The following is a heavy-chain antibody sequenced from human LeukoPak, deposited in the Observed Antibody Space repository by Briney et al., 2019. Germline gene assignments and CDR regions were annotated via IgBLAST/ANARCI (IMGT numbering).Heavy chain of an antibody. Sequence: GGSLRLSCAASGFTFSSYAMSWVRQAPGKGLEWVSGISGSGGSTYYADSVKGRCTISRDNSKNTLYLEMNSLRAEDTAVYYCAKGRITMVRGVTDWGQGTLVTVSS. CDR3: AKGRITMVRGVTD. D-gene: IGHD3-10*01. CDR1: GFTFSSYA. J-gene: IGHJ4*02. V-gene: IGHV3-23*01. CDR2: ISGSGGST.